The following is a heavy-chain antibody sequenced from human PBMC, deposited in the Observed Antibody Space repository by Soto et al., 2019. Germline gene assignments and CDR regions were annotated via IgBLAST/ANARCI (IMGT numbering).Heavy chain of an antibody. D-gene: IGHD6-19*01. J-gene: IGHJ6*02. CDR2: IYTSASI. V-gene: IGHV4-4*07. CDR1: GADINTYS. CDR3: ARDREAGYNFYYGMDV. Sequence: SETLSLTCSVSGADINTYSWTWIRQPAGKGLEWIGRIYTSASINYNPSLRGRVTLSVDTSTNQVSLKLASVTASDTAVYYCARDREAGYNFYYGMDVWGQGTTVTVSS.